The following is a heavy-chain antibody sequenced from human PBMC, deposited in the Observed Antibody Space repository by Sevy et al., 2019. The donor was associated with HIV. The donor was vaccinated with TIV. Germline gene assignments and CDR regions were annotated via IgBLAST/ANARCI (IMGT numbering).Heavy chain of an antibody. D-gene: IGHD3-22*01. CDR1: GFTFSSYG. Sequence: GGSLRLSCAASGFTFSSYGMHWVRQAPGKGLEWVAVIWYDGSNKYYADSVKGRFTISRDNSKNTLYLQMTSLRAEDTAVYYCARGSLGYYDSSGYYSEDWYFDLWGRGTLVTVSS. V-gene: IGHV3-33*01. CDR3: ARGSLGYYDSSGYYSEDWYFDL. CDR2: IWYDGSNK. J-gene: IGHJ2*01.